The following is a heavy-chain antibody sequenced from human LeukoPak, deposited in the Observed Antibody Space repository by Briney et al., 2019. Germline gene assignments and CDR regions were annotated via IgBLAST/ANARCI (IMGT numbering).Heavy chain of an antibody. Sequence: SETLSLTCAVSGGSISSSNWWSWVRQPPGKGLEWTGEIYHSGSTNYNPSLKSRVTISVDKSKNQFSLKLSSVTAADTAVYYCAGDRAAGIYYFDYWGQGTLVTVSS. V-gene: IGHV4-4*02. CDR2: IYHSGST. D-gene: IGHD6-13*01. J-gene: IGHJ4*02. CDR1: GGSISSSNW. CDR3: AGDRAAGIYYFDY.